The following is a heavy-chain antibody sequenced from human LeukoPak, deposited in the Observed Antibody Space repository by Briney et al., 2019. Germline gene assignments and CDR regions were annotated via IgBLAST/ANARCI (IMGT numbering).Heavy chain of an antibody. Sequence: GGSLRLSCAASGFTFISYAMSWVRQAPGKGLEWVSAISGSGGSTYYADSVKGRFTISRDNSKNTLYLQMNSLRAEDTAVYYCAKGDRAPRIAAAGPVVYWGQGTLVTISS. CDR2: ISGSGGST. CDR3: AKGDRAPRIAAAGPVVY. CDR1: GFTFISYA. D-gene: IGHD6-13*01. V-gene: IGHV3-23*01. J-gene: IGHJ4*02.